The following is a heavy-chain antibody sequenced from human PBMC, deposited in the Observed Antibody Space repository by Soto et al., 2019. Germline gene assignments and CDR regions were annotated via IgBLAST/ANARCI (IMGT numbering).Heavy chain of an antibody. J-gene: IGHJ4*02. CDR2: IYPSDSDT. D-gene: IGHD3-16*01. CDR3: ARGRVSTHNFGY. CDR1: GYNFAGYW. V-gene: IGHV5-51*01. Sequence: GESLKISCKRSGYNFAGYWIAWVRQMPGKGLELMGIIYPSDSDTRYRPSFQGQVTISADKSISSAYLQWSSLRASDTAMYYCARGRVSTHNFGYWRQGSPCTISS.